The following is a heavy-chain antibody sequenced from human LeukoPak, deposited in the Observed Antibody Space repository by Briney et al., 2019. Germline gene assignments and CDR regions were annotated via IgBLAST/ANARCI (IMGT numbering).Heavy chain of an antibody. D-gene: IGHD6-19*01. Sequence: PGRSLRLTCAASGFSFDDYAMHWVRQAPGKGLEWVSGISWNSGSIGYADPVKGRFTISRDNAKNSLYLQMNSLRAEDTALYYCANDNGAAVVVTFDLCGQRHRVPVFS. CDR1: GFSFDDYA. V-gene: IGHV3-9*01. CDR2: ISWNSGSI. CDR3: ANDNGAAVVVTFDL. J-gene: IGHJ4*02.